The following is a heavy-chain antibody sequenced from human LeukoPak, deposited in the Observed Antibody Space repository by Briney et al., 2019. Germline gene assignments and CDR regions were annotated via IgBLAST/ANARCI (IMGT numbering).Heavy chain of an antibody. CDR2: INPNSGGT. D-gene: IGHD3-10*01. V-gene: IGHV1-2*02. CDR1: GYTFTSYT. J-gene: IGHJ3*02. Sequence: ASVKVSCKASGYTFTSYTMNWVRQAPGQGLEWMGWINPNSGGTNYAQKFQGRVTMTRDTSISTAYMELSRLRSDDTAVYYCARERDMVRGVTDAFDIWGQGTMVTVSS. CDR3: ARERDMVRGVTDAFDI.